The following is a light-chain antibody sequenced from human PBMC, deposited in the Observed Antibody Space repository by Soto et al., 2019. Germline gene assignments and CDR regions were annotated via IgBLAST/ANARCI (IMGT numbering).Light chain of an antibody. J-gene: IGKJ5*01. CDR3: QQRHMWPIT. CDR2: DAY. V-gene: IGKV3-11*01. Sequence: EVVLTQSPVTLSLTPGERATLSFRASQSFRGLLAWYQQKPGQAPRLLIYDAYNRATGIPPRFSGSGSGKDFTLTISSLEPEDSAVYYCQQRHMWPITFGQGTRLEIK. CDR1: QSFRGL.